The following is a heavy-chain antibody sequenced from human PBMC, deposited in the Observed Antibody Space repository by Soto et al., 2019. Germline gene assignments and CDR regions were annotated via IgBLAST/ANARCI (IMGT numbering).Heavy chain of an antibody. CDR3: ARDGIAAAGTSWLAP. D-gene: IGHD6-13*01. V-gene: IGHV1-3*01. CDR2: INAGNGNT. J-gene: IGHJ5*02. CDR1: GYTFTSHA. Sequence: ASVKVSCKASGYTFTSHAMHWVRQAPGQRLEWMGWINAGNGNTKYSQKFQGRVTITTDTSASTAYMELSSLRSEDTAVYYCARDGIAAAGTSWLAPWGQGTLVTVSS.